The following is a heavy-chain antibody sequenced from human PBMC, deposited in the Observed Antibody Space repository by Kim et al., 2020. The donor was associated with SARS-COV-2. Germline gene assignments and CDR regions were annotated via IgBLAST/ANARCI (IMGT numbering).Heavy chain of an antibody. V-gene: IGHV3-21*01. J-gene: IGHJ4*02. D-gene: IGHD1-20*01. Sequence: YKYSADSVKGRFTISRDHAKNSLYLQMNSLRAEDTAVYYCARGYKSTIGYWGQGTLVTVSS. CDR3: ARGYKSTIGY. CDR2: YK.